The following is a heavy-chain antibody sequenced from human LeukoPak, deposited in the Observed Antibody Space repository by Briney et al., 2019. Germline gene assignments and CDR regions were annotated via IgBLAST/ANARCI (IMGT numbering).Heavy chain of an antibody. CDR2: LSGSGTST. Sequence: GGSLRLSCAASGFTFSNYAISWVRQAPGKGLEWVSTLSGSGTSTYYADSVKGRFTISRDNSKNTLYLQMSSLTAKDTAVYYCAKDRSIGTYYTFDSWGQGTLVTVSS. V-gene: IGHV3-23*01. CDR3: AKDRSIGTYYTFDS. D-gene: IGHD1-26*01. J-gene: IGHJ4*02. CDR1: GFTFSNYA.